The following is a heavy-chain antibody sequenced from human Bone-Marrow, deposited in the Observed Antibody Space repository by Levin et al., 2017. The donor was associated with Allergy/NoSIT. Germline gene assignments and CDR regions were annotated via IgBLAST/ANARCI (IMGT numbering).Heavy chain of an antibody. V-gene: IGHV3-30-3*01. CDR3: ARVGGSSWDYMDV. J-gene: IGHJ6*03. Sequence: PGGSLRLSCAASGFTFSSYAMHWVRQAPGKGLEWVAVISYDGSNKYYADSVKGRFTISRDNSKNTLYLQMNSLRAEDTAVYYCARVGGSSWDYMDVWGKGTTVTVSS. CDR2: ISYDGSNK. D-gene: IGHD6-13*01. CDR1: GFTFSSYA.